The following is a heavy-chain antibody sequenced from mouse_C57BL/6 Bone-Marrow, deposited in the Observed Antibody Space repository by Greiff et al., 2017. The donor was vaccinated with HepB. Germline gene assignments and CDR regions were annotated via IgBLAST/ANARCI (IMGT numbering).Heavy chain of an antibody. CDR1: GFTFSDYY. Sequence: EVKLVESGGGLVQPGGSLKLSCAASGFTFSDYYMYWVRQTPEKRLEWVAYISNGGGSTYYPDTVKGRFTISRDNAKNTLYLQMSRLKSEDTAMYYCASLNWDAMDYWGQGTSVTVSS. CDR2: ISNGGGST. D-gene: IGHD4-1*02. CDR3: ASLNWDAMDY. V-gene: IGHV5-12*01. J-gene: IGHJ4*01.